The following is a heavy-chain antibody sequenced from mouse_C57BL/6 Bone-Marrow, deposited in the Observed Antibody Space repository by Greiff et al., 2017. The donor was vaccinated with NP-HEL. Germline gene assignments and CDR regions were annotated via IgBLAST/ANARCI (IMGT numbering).Heavy chain of an antibody. D-gene: IGHD2-3*01. J-gene: IGHJ2*01. Sequence: QVQLQQSGPGLVQPSQSLSITCTVSGFSLTSYGVHWVRQPPGKGLEWLGVIWSGGSTDYNAAFISRLSISKDNSKSQVFFKMNSLQADDTAIYYCAACYDGYYLNFDYWGQGTTLTVSS. CDR2: IWSGGST. V-gene: IGHV2-4*01. CDR1: GFSLTSYG. CDR3: AACYDGYYLNFDY.